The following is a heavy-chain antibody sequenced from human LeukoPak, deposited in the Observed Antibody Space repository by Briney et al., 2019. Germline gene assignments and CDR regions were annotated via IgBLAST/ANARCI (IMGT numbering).Heavy chain of an antibody. J-gene: IGHJ3*02. CDR1: GFTASSNY. V-gene: IGHV3-53*01. CDR3: ARDHPPAYCGGDCYPIGAFDI. CDR2: IYSGGST. D-gene: IGHD2-21*02. Sequence: PRGSLRLSCAVSGFTASSNYMSWVRQAPGKGLEWVSVIYSGGSTYYADSVKGRFTISRDNSKNTLYLQMNSVRAEDTAVYYCARDHPPAYCGGDCYPIGAFDIWGQGTMVTVSS.